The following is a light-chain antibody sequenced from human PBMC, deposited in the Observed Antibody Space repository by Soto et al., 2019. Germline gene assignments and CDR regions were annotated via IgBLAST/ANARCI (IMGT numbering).Light chain of an antibody. CDR1: QNIDRD. J-gene: IGKJ2*01. V-gene: IGKV1-39*01. Sequence: DIQVTQSPSSLSASVGDRVTITCRASQNIDRDLNWYQQKPGKAPKLLIYAASSLQSGVPSRFSGSGSGTDFSLTNSGLEPEDFATYYCQQNYNNPRTFGQGTKVDIK. CDR2: AAS. CDR3: QQNYNNPRT.